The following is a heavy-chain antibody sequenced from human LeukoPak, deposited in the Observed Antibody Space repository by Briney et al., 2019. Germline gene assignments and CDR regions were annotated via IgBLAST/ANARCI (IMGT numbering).Heavy chain of an antibody. D-gene: IGHD1-1*01. Sequence: PGGSLRLSCAASGFTFNNYGMNWVRQAPGKGLEWVALIRYDGTNKDYADSVKGRFTISRDNSKNTLYLQMNSLRVDDTAVYYCARDWYNSLNYFDYWGQGSLVTVSS. CDR2: IRYDGTNK. V-gene: IGHV3-30*02. J-gene: IGHJ4*02. CDR1: GFTFNNYG. CDR3: ARDWYNSLNYFDY.